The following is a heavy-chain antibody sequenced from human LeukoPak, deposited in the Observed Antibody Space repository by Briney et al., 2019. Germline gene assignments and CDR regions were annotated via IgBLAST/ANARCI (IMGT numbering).Heavy chain of an antibody. CDR2: INPNSGGT. D-gene: IGHD6-19*01. Sequence: ASVKVSYKASGYTFTGYYMHRVRQAPGQGLEWMGWINPNSGGTNYAQKFQGRVTMTRDTSISTAYMELSRLRSDDTAVYYCAREGAGTSPLDYWGQGTLVTVSS. J-gene: IGHJ4*02. CDR1: GYTFTGYY. CDR3: AREGAGTSPLDY. V-gene: IGHV1-2*02.